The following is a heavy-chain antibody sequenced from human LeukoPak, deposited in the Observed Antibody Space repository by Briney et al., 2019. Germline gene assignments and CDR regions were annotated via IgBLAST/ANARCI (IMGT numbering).Heavy chain of an antibody. CDR1: KFTFSTYG. CDR3: AKGRYFDY. J-gene: IGHJ4*02. CDR2: TSGSGVSS. V-gene: IGHV3-23*01. Sequence: GGSLRLSCVASKFTFSTYGMTWVRQAPGKGLEWVSATSGSGVSSYYADFVKGRFTISRDNSKNTLYLQMNSLRAEDTAVYYCAKGRYFDYLGQGTLVTVSS.